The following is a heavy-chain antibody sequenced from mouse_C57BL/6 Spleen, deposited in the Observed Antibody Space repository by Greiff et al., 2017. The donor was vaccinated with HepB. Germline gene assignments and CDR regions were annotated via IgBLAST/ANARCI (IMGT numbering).Heavy chain of an antibody. D-gene: IGHD2-4*01. J-gene: IGHJ2*01. CDR1: GYTFTDYE. CDR3: TRSLYYDYDLYYFDY. Sequence: LVESGAELVRPGASVTLSCKASGYTFTDYEMHWVKQTPVHGLEWIGAIDPETGGTAYNQKFKGKAILTADKSSSTAYMELRSLTSEDSAVYYCTRSLYYDYDLYYFDYWGQGTTLTVSS. V-gene: IGHV1-15*01. CDR2: IDPETGGT.